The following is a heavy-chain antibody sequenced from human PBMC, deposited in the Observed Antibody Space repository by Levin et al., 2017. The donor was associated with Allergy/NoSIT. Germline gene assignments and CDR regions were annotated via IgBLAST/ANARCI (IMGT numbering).Heavy chain of an antibody. CDR1: GFTFSSYS. CDR2: ISSSSSYI. Sequence: GGSLRLSCAASGFTFSSYSMNWVRQAPGKGLEWVSSISSSSSYIYYADSVKGRFTISRDNAKNSLYLQMNSLRAEDTAVYYCARRSEWFGELSADESSYYYYYMDVWGKGTTVTVSS. V-gene: IGHV3-21*01. D-gene: IGHD3-10*01. CDR3: ARRSEWFGELSADESSYYYYYMDV. J-gene: IGHJ6*03.